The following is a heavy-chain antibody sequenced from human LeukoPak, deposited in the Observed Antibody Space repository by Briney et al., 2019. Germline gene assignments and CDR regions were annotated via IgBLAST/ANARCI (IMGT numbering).Heavy chain of an antibody. J-gene: IGHJ4*02. V-gene: IGHV5-51*01. Sequence: GESLKISCKASGYTFTSYWIVWVRQMPGKGLEWMGIIYPGDSDTRYSPPFQGQVTISADQSISMANLQWSSLKASDSAMYYCARMRARLRRGGEIDYWGQGTLVTVSS. CDR1: GYTFTSYW. CDR3: ARMRARLRRGGEIDY. CDR2: IYPGDSDT. D-gene: IGHD3-16*01.